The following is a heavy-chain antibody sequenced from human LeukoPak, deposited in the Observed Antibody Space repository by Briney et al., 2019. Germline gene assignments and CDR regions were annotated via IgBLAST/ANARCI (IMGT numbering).Heavy chain of an antibody. Sequence: SETLSLTCTVSGGSISSYYWSWIRQPAGKGLEWIGRIYTSGSTNYNPSLKSRVTMSVDTSKNQFSLKLSSVTAADTAVYYCARARTTLALMDAFDIWGQGTMVTVSS. V-gene: IGHV4-4*07. D-gene: IGHD4-11*01. J-gene: IGHJ3*02. CDR2: IYTSGST. CDR1: GGSISSYY. CDR3: ARARTTLALMDAFDI.